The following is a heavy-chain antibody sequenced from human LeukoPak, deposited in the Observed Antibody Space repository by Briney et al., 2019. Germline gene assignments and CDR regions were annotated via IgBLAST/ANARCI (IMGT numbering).Heavy chain of an antibody. CDR1: GGSISSYY. J-gene: IGHJ6*03. CDR2: IYYSGST. D-gene: IGHD2-2*01. Sequence: SETLSLTCTVSGGSISSYYWSWIRQPPGKGLEWIGYIYYSGSTNYNPSLKSRVTISVDTSKNQFSLKLSSVTAADTAVYYCARVACSSTSCHHYYYYYYMDVWGKGTTVTVSS. V-gene: IGHV4-59*13. CDR3: ARVACSSTSCHHYYYYYYMDV.